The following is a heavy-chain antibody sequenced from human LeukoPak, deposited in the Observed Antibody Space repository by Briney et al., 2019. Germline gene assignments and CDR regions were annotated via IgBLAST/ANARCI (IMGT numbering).Heavy chain of an antibody. V-gene: IGHV1-18*01. CDR3: ARTNVYYYASSDYYPYFDY. J-gene: IGHJ4*02. Sequence: ASVKVSCKASGYTFTSYGISWVRQAPGQGLEWMGWISAYNGNTNYAQKLQGRVTMTTDTSTSTAYMELRSLRSDDTAVYYCARTNVYYYASSDYYPYFDYWAQGTLVTVSS. D-gene: IGHD3-22*01. CDR2: ISAYNGNT. CDR1: GYTFTSYG.